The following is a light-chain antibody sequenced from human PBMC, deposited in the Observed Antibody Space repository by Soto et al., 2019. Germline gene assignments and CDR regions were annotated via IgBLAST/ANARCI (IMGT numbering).Light chain of an antibody. CDR1: QSVSSN. CDR2: GAS. Sequence: ETVMTQSPAALSVSPGERATLSCRASQSVSSNVAWSQQTPGQAPRLLIYGASTRAAGIPDRFSGSGSGTEFTLTISSLQSEDFAVYYGQQYNNWPPVTFGQWTRLDIK. V-gene: IGKV3-15*01. CDR3: QQYNNWPPVT. J-gene: IGKJ5*01.